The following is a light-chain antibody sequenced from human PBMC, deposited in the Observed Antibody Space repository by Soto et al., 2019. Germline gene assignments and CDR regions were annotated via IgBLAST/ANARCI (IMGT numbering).Light chain of an antibody. Sequence: QSALTQPRSVSGSPGQSVTISCTGTSSDVGGYNYVSWYQQHPGKAPKLMIYDVSKRPSGVPDRFSGSKSGNTASLTISGLQAEDEADYYCCSYADSYTVYVFGTGTKVTVL. J-gene: IGLJ1*01. CDR3: CSYADSYTVYV. V-gene: IGLV2-11*01. CDR1: SSDVGGYNY. CDR2: DVS.